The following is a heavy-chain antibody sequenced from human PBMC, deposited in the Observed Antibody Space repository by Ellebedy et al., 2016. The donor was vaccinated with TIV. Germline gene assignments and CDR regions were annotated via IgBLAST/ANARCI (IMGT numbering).Heavy chain of an antibody. D-gene: IGHD3-10*01. CDR1: GYTLTELS. CDR3: ARRQTANSGSGNYYYYYGMDV. Sequence: ASVKVSCKVSGYTLTELSMHWVRQAPGQGLEWMGIINPSGGSTSYAQKFQGRVTMTRDTSTSTVYMELSSLTSDDTAVYYCARRQTANSGSGNYYYYYGMDVWGQGTTVTVSS. V-gene: IGHV1-46*01. J-gene: IGHJ6*02. CDR2: INPSGGST.